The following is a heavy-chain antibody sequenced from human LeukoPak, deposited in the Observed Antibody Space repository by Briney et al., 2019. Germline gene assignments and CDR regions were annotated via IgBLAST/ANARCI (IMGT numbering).Heavy chain of an antibody. CDR1: GFTFYNYW. V-gene: IGHV3-74*03. Sequence: GVSVTLSCAASGFTFYNYWMHWVRQVPGKGLVWVSRIDFDGTNTTYADSVKGRFTISRDNAENTLYLQMNSLRFEDTAVYYCALLGIAGDFDIWGQGTMVTVSS. J-gene: IGHJ3*02. CDR3: ALLGIAGDFDI. CDR2: IDFDGTNT. D-gene: IGHD7-27*01.